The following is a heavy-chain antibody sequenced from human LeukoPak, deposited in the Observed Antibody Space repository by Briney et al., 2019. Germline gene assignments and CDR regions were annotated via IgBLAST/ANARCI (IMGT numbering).Heavy chain of an antibody. J-gene: IGHJ4*02. V-gene: IGHV3-30*02. Sequence: PGGSLRLSCAGSGFIFNHYGMHWVRQAPGKGLEWLSFIRYDGTKKYHADSVKGRFSISRDDSKNTLYLQMNSLRAEDTAVYYCASAVGLYGSGYIDYWGQGTLVTVSS. CDR1: GFIFNHYG. D-gene: IGHD3-10*01. CDR3: ASAVGLYGSGYIDY. CDR2: IRYDGTKK.